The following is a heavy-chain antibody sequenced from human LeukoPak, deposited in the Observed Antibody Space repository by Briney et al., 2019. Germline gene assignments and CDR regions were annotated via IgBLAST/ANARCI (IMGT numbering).Heavy chain of an antibody. CDR1: GGTFSSYA. D-gene: IGHD6-6*01. CDR3: ASSPNPHSSSYGY. Sequence: AASVKVSCKASGGTFSSYAISWVRQAPGQGLEWMGRIIPILGIANYAQKFQGRVTITADKSTSTAYMELSSLRSEDTAVYYCASSPNPHSSSYGYWGQGTLVTVSA. CDR2: IIPILGIA. J-gene: IGHJ4*02. V-gene: IGHV1-69*04.